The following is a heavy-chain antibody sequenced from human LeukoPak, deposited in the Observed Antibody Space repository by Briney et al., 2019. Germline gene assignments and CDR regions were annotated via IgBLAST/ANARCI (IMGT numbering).Heavy chain of an antibody. CDR1: GYTFTSYG. V-gene: IGHV1-18*01. D-gene: IGHD5-12*01. Sequence: ASVKVSCKASGYTFTSYGISWVRQAPGQGLEWMGWISAYNGNTNYAQKLQGRVTMTTDTSTSTAYMELRSLRSDDTAVYYCARIPGRLRADYYYYYMDVWGKGTTVAVSS. J-gene: IGHJ6*03. CDR3: ARIPGRLRADYYYYYMDV. CDR2: ISAYNGNT.